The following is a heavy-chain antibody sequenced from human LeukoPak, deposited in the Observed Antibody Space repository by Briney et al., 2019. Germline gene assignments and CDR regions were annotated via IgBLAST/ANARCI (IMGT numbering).Heavy chain of an antibody. CDR1: GFTFSSYS. D-gene: IGHD3-22*01. V-gene: IGHV3-21*04. Sequence: GGSLRLSCAASGFTFSSYSMNWVRQAPGKGLEWVSSISSSSSYIYYADSVKGRFTISRDNAKNSLYLQMNSLRAEDTAVYFCASTPLYYYDSSGYYGHWGQGTLVTVSS. CDR3: ASTPLYYYDSSGYYGH. J-gene: IGHJ4*02. CDR2: ISSSSSYI.